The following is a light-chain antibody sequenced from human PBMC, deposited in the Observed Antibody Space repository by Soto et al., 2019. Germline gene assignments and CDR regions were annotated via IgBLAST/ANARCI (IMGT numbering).Light chain of an antibody. CDR3: NSQTAGGTRD. J-gene: IGLJ1*01. CDR1: SSDFGGYRH. CDR2: EVS. Sequence: QSVLTQPASVSGSPGQSITISCTAISSDFGGYRHVSWYQHHPGKAPKLMIYEVSNRPSGVSDRFAGSKSGYTASLTISGPQAEDEADYDFNSQTAGGTRDIGTGTKVTVL. V-gene: IGLV2-14*01.